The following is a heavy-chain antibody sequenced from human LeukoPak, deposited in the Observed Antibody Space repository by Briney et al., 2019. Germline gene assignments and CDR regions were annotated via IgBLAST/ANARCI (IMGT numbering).Heavy chain of an antibody. J-gene: IGHJ4*02. V-gene: IGHV3-66*02. CDR1: GFTVSSNY. CDR2: IYSGGST. Sequence: GGSLRLSCAASGFTVSSNYMSWVRQAPGTGLEWVSVIYSGGSTYYADSVKGRFTISRDNSKNTLYLQMNGLRAEDTAVYYCAREGGSCYFDYWGRGTLVTVSS. D-gene: IGHD2-15*01. CDR3: AREGGSCYFDY.